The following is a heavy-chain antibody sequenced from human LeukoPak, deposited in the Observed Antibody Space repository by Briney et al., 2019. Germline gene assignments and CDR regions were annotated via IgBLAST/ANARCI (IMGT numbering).Heavy chain of an antibody. CDR3: ARQDCSSTSCYPYFDY. J-gene: IGHJ4*02. CDR1: CYRFTSYW. D-gene: IGHD2-2*01. CDR2: IYPGDSDT. Sequence: GESLEISFNGSCYRFTSYWIGWVRPMPGKGLEWMGIIYPGDSDTRYSPSFQGQVTISADKSISTAYLQWSSLKASDTAMYYCARQDCSSTSCYPYFDYWGQGTLVTVSS. V-gene: IGHV5-51*01.